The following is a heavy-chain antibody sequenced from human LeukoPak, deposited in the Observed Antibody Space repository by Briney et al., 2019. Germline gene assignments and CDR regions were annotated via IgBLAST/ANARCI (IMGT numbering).Heavy chain of an antibody. CDR2: INPKSGGT. CDR1: GYTFTNYY. V-gene: IGHV1-2*02. J-gene: IGHJ4*02. D-gene: IGHD4/OR15-4a*01. Sequence: ASVKVSCKASGYTFTNYYMHWVGQAPGLGFEWMGWINPKSGGTSYPQKFQGRLTMTRDTSISTAYMELSRLRSDDTAVYYCVPSANYYYFDYWGQGTLVTVSS. CDR3: VPSANYYYFDY.